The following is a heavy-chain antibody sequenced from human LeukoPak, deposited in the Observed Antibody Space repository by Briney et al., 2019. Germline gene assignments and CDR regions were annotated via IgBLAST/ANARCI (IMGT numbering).Heavy chain of an antibody. V-gene: IGHV4-61*01. J-gene: IGHJ4*02. Sequence: SETLSLTCTVSGCSISTSNYYWNLIRRPPGKGLEGVWDIYYSGSTNYNPSLKSRVTISVDTSKNQFSLKLSSVTAADTAVYYCARSYYGSGRYGPHFDYWGQGTLVTVSS. CDR2: IYYSGST. CDR3: ARSYYGSGRYGPHFDY. CDR1: GCSISTSNYY. D-gene: IGHD3-10*01.